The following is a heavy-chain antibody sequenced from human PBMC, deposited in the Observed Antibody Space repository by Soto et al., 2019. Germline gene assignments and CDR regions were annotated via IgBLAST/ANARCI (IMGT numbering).Heavy chain of an antibody. D-gene: IGHD3-10*01. J-gene: IGHJ3*02. Sequence: QVQLVESGGGVVQPGRSLRLSCAASGFTFSSYGMHWVRQAPGKGLEWVAVIWYDGSNKYYADSVKGRFTISRDNSKNTLYLQMNSLGAEDTAVYYCARDGGVGSWIEASGAFDIWGQGTMVTVSS. V-gene: IGHV3-33*01. CDR2: IWYDGSNK. CDR3: ARDGGVGSWIEASGAFDI. CDR1: GFTFSSYG.